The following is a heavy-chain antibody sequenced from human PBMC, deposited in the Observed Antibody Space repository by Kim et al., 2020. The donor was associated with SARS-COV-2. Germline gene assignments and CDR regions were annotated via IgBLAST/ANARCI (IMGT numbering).Heavy chain of an antibody. CDR1: GDTIGRVDLY. Sequence: SETLSLTCTVSGDTIGRVDLYWTWIRQHPGKGLEWIGNIYYSGRTSYNPSLRSRVIISVDMSENQFSLNLSSVTAADTAVYYCAREGIVVGTFEYWGQGT. V-gene: IGHV4-31*03. D-gene: IGHD2-15*01. J-gene: IGHJ4*02. CDR2: IYYSGRT. CDR3: AREGIVVGTFEY.